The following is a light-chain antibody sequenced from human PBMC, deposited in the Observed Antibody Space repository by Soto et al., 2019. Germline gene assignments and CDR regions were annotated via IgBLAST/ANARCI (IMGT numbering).Light chain of an antibody. CDR1: QSVSSN. J-gene: IGKJ1*01. Sequence: EIVLTQSPGTLSVSPGERATLSCRASQSVSSNLAWYQQKPGQSPRLLIYGASTRATGIPARFSGSGSGTEFTLTISSLQSEDFPVYYCQQYNNWPPKFGQGTKVDI. V-gene: IGKV3-15*01. CDR3: QQYNNWPPK. CDR2: GAS.